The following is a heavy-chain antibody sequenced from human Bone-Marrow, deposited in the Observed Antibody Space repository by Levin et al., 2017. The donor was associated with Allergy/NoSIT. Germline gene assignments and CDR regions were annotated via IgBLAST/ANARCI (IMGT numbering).Heavy chain of an antibody. V-gene: IGHV3-48*01. J-gene: IGHJ4*02. CDR3: ARKFSSGWHNDY. CDR1: GFTFSGYS. CDR2: ISSSSSNK. Sequence: PGGSLRLSCAASGFTFSGYSVIWVRQAPGKGLEWISYISSSSSNKYYADSVKGRFTISRDNAKNSLYLQMSSLGAEDTAVYYCARKFSSGWHNDYWGQGTLVTVSS. D-gene: IGHD6-19*01.